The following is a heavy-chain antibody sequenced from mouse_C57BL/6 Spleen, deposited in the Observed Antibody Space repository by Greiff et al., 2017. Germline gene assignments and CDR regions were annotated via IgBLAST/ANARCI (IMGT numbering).Heavy chain of an antibody. V-gene: IGHV6-3*01. CDR1: GFTFSNYW. D-gene: IGHD1-1*01. Sequence: VQLKESGGGLVQPGGSMKLSCVASGFTFSNYWMNWVRQSPEKGLEWVAQIRLKSDNYATHYAESVKGRFTISRDDSKSSVYLQMNNLRAEDTGIYYCTTDYYGSSYFDYWGQGTTLTVSS. J-gene: IGHJ2*01. CDR2: IRLKSDNYAT. CDR3: TTDYYGSSYFDY.